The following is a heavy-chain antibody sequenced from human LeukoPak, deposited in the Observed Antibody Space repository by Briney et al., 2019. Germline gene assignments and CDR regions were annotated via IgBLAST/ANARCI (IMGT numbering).Heavy chain of an antibody. Sequence: ASVKVSCKASGDIFTTYDINWVRQATGQGLEWLGWMNPNSGNTGYAQKFQGRVTMTRNISITTAYMELSNLRSDDTAVYYCARVAGNCGGDCYRLLYWGQGTLVAVSS. D-gene: IGHD2-21*01. J-gene: IGHJ4*02. V-gene: IGHV1-8*01. CDR2: MNPNSGNT. CDR1: GDIFTTYD. CDR3: ARVAGNCGGDCYRLLY.